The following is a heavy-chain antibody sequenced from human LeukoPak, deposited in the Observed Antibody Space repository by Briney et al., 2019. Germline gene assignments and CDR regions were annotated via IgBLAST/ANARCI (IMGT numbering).Heavy chain of an antibody. V-gene: IGHV3-23*01. CDR1: GFTFSSYA. D-gene: IGHD1-14*01. Sequence: GGSLRLSCAASGFTFSSYAMSWVRQAPGKGLEWVSAISGSGGTTYYADSVKGRFTISRDSSKNTLYLQMNSLRAEDTAAYYCAKVSGGGLYYDGMDVWGQGTTVTVSS. J-gene: IGHJ6*02. CDR3: AKVSGGGLYYDGMDV. CDR2: ISGSGGTT.